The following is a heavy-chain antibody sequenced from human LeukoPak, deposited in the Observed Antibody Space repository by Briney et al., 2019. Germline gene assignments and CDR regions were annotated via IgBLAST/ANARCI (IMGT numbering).Heavy chain of an antibody. J-gene: IGHJ4*02. D-gene: IGHD3-16*01. V-gene: IGHV3-23*01. CDR1: GFTFSSYA. Sequence: GGSLRLSCAVSGFTFSSYAMSWVRQAPGKGLEWVSGISGSGDNTYYADSVKGRFTISRDNSKSTLYLQMHGLRAEDTAVYYCAKPPSSLARGSHIDYWGQGTLVTVSS. CDR3: AKPPSSLARGSHIDY. CDR2: ISGSGDNT.